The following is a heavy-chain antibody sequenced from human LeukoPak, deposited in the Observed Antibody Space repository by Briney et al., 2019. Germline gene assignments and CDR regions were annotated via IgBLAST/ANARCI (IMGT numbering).Heavy chain of an antibody. CDR1: GYSITSGFS. V-gene: IGHV4-38-2*02. CDR3: AREGAVPGIDP. CDR2: ISHSGST. Sequence: SETLSLTCAVFGYSITSGFSWGWIRQPPGKGLEWIGTISHSGSTDYKSTLESRLTISMDTSKNQFSLRLISVTAADTAVYYCAREGAVPGIDPWGQGTLVTVSS. D-gene: IGHD3-16*01. J-gene: IGHJ5*02.